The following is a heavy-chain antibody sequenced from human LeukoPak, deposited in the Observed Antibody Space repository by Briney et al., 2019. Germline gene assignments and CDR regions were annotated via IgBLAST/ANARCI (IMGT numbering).Heavy chain of an antibody. CDR2: TYYRSKWYN. CDR3: ARVRTMVRGVIINYYMDV. Sequence: SQTLSLTCAISGDSVSRNSATWNWIRQSPSRGLEWLGRTYYRSKWYNDYAVSVKSRITINPDTSKNQFSLQLNSVTPEDTAVYYCARVRTMVRGVIINYYMDVWGKGTTVTVSS. V-gene: IGHV6-1*01. D-gene: IGHD3-10*01. CDR1: GDSVSRNSAT. J-gene: IGHJ6*03.